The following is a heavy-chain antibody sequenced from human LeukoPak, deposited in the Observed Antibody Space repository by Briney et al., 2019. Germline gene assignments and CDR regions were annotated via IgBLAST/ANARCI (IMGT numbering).Heavy chain of an antibody. J-gene: IGHJ6*03. CDR3: ARDRGYSYGYYYYYYMDV. V-gene: IGHV4-59*11. D-gene: IGHD5-18*01. CDR2: IYYSGST. CDR1: GGSISSHY. Sequence: SETLSLTCTVSGGSISSHYWSWIRQPPGKGLEWIGYIYYSGSTNYNPSLESRVTISVDTSKNQFSLKLSSVTAADTAVYYCARDRGYSYGYYYYYYMDVWGKGTTVTVSS.